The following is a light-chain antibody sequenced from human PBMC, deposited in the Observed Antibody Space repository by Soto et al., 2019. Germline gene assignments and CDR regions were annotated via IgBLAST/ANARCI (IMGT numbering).Light chain of an antibody. CDR1: SSDVGGYNY. J-gene: IGLJ1*01. CDR3: SSYTSSSTLYV. V-gene: IGLV2-14*01. Sequence: QSALTQPASVSGSPGQSITIPCTGTSSDVGGYNYVSWYQQHPGKAPKLMIYEVSNRPSGVSNRFSGSKSGSTASLTISGLQAEDEADYYCSSYTSSSTLYVFGTGTKLTVL. CDR2: EVS.